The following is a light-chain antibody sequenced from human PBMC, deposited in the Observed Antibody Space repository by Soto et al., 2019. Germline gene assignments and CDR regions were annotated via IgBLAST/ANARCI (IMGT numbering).Light chain of an antibody. V-gene: IGKV4-1*01. J-gene: IGKJ4*01. CDR1: QSIFYSSTNKNY. Sequence: DIVMTQSPDSLAVSLGERATINCKSSQSIFYSSTNKNYLAWYQQKPGQPPELLIYWASTRESGVPDRFSGSGSATDFPLTISSLQAEDVAVYYCQQYYSTPLTFGGGTKVEIK. CDR2: WAS. CDR3: QQYYSTPLT.